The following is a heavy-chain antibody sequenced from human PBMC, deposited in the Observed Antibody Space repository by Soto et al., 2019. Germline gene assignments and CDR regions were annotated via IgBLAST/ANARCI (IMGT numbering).Heavy chain of an antibody. Sequence: SESLSLTCAVYGGSFSGYDWSWIRQPPGKGLEWIGEINHSGSTNYNPSLKSRVTISVDTSKNQLSLKLSSVTAADTAVYYCARGLLGVTRRNYYSGMDVWGQGTTVTVSS. V-gene: IGHV4-34*01. J-gene: IGHJ6*02. CDR3: ARGLLGVTRRNYYSGMDV. CDR2: INHSGST. CDR1: GGSFSGYD. D-gene: IGHD2-21*02.